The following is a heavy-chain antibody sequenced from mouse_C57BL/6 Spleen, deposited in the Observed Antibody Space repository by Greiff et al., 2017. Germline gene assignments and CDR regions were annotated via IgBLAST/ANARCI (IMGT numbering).Heavy chain of an antibody. V-gene: IGHV1-82*01. D-gene: IGHD2-5*01. CDR1: GYAFSSSW. Sequence: QVQLQQSGPELVKPGASVKISCKASGYAFSSSWMNWVKQRPGKGLEWIGRIYPGDGDTNYNGKFKGKATLTADKSSSTAYMQLSSLTSEDSAVYFCARGRSNYDAMDYWGQGTSVTVSS. CDR3: ARGRSNYDAMDY. J-gene: IGHJ4*01. CDR2: IYPGDGDT.